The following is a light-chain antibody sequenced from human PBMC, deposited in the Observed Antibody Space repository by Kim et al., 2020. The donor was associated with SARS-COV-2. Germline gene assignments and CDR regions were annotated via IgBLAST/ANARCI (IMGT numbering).Light chain of an antibody. CDR2: RDS. Sequence: SYELTQPLSVSVALGQTARITCGGNNIGSKNVHWYQQKPGQAPVLVIYRDSNRPSGIPERFSGSNSGNTATLTISRAQAGDEADYYCQVWDSSTLSWVFGGGTKLTVL. CDR3: QVWDSSTLSWV. V-gene: IGLV3-9*01. CDR1: NIGSKN. J-gene: IGLJ3*02.